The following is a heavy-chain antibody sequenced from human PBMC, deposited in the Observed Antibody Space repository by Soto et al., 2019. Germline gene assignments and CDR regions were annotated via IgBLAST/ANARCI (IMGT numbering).Heavy chain of an antibody. CDR2: IYYRGNT. J-gene: IGHJ4*02. V-gene: IGHV4-39*01. CDR1: GDSINRDKYY. Sequence: SETLSLTCSVSGDSINRDKYYWGCIRQPPGKGLEWIGSIYYRGNTYYNPSLQTRVTIPLDKSKSQFSLKLTSVTAADSAVYFCARLEGLATISYYFDFWGQGALVTVSS. CDR3: ARLEGLATISYYFDF. D-gene: IGHD3-9*01.